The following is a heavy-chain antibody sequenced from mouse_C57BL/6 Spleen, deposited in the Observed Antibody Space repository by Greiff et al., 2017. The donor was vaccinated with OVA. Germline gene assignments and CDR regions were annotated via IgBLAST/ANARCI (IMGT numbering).Heavy chain of an antibody. CDR3: TFYYSNYLDY. Sequence: VQLQQSGTVLARPGASVKMSCKTSGYTFTSYWMHWVKQRPGQGLEWIGAIYPGNSDTSYNQKFKGKAKLTAVTAASTAYMELSSLTNEDAAVYYCTFYYSNYLDYWGQGTTLTVSS. V-gene: IGHV1-5*01. CDR1: GYTFTSYW. J-gene: IGHJ2*01. CDR2: IYPGNSDT. D-gene: IGHD2-5*01.